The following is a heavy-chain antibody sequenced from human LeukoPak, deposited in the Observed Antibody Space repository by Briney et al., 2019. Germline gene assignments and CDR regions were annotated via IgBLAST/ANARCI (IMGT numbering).Heavy chain of an antibody. V-gene: IGHV6-1*01. D-gene: IGHD3-22*01. Sequence: SQTLSLTCAISGDSVSRNSAAWNWIRQSPSRGLEWLGRTYYRSKWYNDYAVSVKSRITINPDTSKNQFSLQLNSVTPEDTAVYYCAREKAHYYDSSGYYSNWFDPWGQGTLVTVSS. CDR1: GDSVSRNSAA. J-gene: IGHJ5*02. CDR3: AREKAHYYDSSGYYSNWFDP. CDR2: TYYRSKWYN.